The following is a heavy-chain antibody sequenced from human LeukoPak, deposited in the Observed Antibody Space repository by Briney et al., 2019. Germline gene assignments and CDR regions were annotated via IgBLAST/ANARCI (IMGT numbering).Heavy chain of an antibody. Sequence: SETLSLTCTVSGGSISSGYYWGWIRQPPGKGLEWIGSIYHSGSTYYNPSLKSRVTISVDTSKNQFSLKLSSVTAADTAVYYCARVVGTVTTYFDYWGQGTLVTVSS. D-gene: IGHD4-17*01. J-gene: IGHJ4*02. V-gene: IGHV4-38-2*02. CDR3: ARVVGTVTTYFDY. CDR2: IYHSGST. CDR1: GGSISSGYY.